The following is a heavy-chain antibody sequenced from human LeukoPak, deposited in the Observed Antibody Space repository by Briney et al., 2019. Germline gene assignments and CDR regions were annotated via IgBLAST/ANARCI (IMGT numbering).Heavy chain of an antibody. Sequence: SETLSLTCTVSGGSISSTRNYWGWIRQPPGKGLEWIGSIYYSGSTYYNPSLKSRVTISTDAPKNQFSLKLSSVIAADTAVYYCAMAVTGPYNWSDPWGQGTLVTVSS. D-gene: IGHD6-19*01. CDR1: GGSISSTRNY. V-gene: IGHV4-39*01. J-gene: IGHJ5*02. CDR3: AMAVTGPYNWSDP. CDR2: IYYSGST.